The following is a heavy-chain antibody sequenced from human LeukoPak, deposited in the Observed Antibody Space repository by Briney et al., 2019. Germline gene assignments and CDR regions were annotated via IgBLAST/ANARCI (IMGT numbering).Heavy chain of an antibody. Sequence: KTSETLSLTCSVSGGSTTGYFWTWIRQPPGKGPEWIGYVYYKGDTSYSPSLDSRVSISVDTSKKQFSLKLNSVTAADTAMYYCARHVTVTYDAFDLWGQGTMVTVSS. CDR1: GGSTTGYF. V-gene: IGHV4-59*08. D-gene: IGHD4-11*01. CDR2: VYYKGDT. CDR3: ARHVTVTYDAFDL. J-gene: IGHJ3*01.